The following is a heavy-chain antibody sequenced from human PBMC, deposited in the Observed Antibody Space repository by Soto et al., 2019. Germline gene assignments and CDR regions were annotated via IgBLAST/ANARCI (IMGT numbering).Heavy chain of an antibody. V-gene: IGHV4-31*03. CDR3: ARLRIATNNYKWFDP. Sequence: SETLSLTCSVSGAALNSGNYYWSWIRQVPGKGLEWIGHIYVTGAVDYNPSLRDRITISRDTSERQFSLNLRLVTAADTAVYYCARLRIATNNYKWFDPWGQGTLVTVSS. D-gene: IGHD2-21*01. CDR2: IYVTGAV. J-gene: IGHJ5*02. CDR1: GAALNSGNYY.